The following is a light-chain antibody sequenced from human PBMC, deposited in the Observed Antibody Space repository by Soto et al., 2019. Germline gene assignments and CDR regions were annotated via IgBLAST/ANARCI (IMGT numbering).Light chain of an antibody. J-gene: IGKJ1*01. CDR3: QQYNSYTWT. V-gene: IGKV1-5*03. CDR2: KAS. CDR1: QSASTF. Sequence: DIQMTQSPSTLSAYVGDRVTITCRASQSASTFLAWYQQKPGKAPKLLIYKASSLESGVPSRFSGSGSGTEFTLTISSLQPDDFATYYCQQYNSYTWTFGQGTKVDIK.